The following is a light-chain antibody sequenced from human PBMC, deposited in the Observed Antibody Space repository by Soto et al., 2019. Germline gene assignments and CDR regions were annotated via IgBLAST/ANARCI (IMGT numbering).Light chain of an antibody. CDR3: QQSYNTPWT. V-gene: IGKV1-39*01. CDR2: TAS. Sequence: DIQMTQSPSSLSASVGDRVTITCRASEIIINFLNWYQQKPGKAPNLLIYTASSLQSGVPSRFSGGGSGTDFTLTISDLQPEDFETYYCQQSYNTPWTFGQGTKVE. J-gene: IGKJ1*01. CDR1: EIIINF.